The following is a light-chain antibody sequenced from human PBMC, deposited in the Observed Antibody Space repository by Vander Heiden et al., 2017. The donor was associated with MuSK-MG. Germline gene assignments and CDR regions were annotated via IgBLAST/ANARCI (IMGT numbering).Light chain of an antibody. CDR3: QQYNNWPPLT. CDR2: GAS. J-gene: IGKJ4*01. CDR1: QSVSSN. Sequence: EVVMTQSPATLSVSPGERATLSCRASQSVSSNLAWYQQKPGQASRLLIYGASTRATGIPARFSGSGYGKEFTLTISSRQSEDFAVYYCQQYNNWPPLTFGGGTKVEIK. V-gene: IGKV3-15*01.